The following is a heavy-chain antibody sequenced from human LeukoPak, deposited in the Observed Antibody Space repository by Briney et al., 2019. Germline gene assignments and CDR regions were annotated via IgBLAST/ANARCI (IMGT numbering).Heavy chain of an antibody. J-gene: IGHJ6*02. CDR3: ARIRHSSGWYNYYYGMDV. V-gene: IGHV4-34*01. Sequence: SETLSLTCAVHGGSFSGYYWSWIRQPPGKGLEWIGEINHSGSTNYNPSLKSRVTISVDTSKNQFSLKLSSVTAADTAVYYCARIRHSSGWYNYYYGMDVWGQGTTVTVSS. D-gene: IGHD6-19*01. CDR1: GGSFSGYY. CDR2: INHSGST.